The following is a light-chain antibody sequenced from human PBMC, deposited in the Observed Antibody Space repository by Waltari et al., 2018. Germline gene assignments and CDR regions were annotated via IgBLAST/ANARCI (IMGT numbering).Light chain of an antibody. CDR1: SGHSSNI. J-gene: IGLJ3*02. Sequence: QLVLTQSPSASASLGASVKLTCTLSSGHSSNIIAWHQQQPEKGPRYLMKVNSDGSHSKGDEIPDRFSGSSSVAERYLTISSLQSEDEADYYCQTVGHGTWVFGGGTKLTVL. CDR2: VNSDGSH. CDR3: QTVGHGTWV. V-gene: IGLV4-69*01.